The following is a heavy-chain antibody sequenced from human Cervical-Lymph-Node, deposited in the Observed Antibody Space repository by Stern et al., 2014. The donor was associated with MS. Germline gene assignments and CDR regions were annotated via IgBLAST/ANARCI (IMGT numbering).Heavy chain of an antibody. Sequence: QVQLVQSGAEVKKPGSSVRVSCKASGGIFSSFAISWVRQAPGQGLAWMGGIIPMFGTANYAQKFQGRVTITADDSTTTAYMEVSSLRYEDTAVYYCASSVGELTPEAVWGQGTTVTVFS. CDR2: IIPMFGTA. CDR1: GGIFSSFA. CDR3: ASSVGELTPEAV. V-gene: IGHV1-69*01. D-gene: IGHD3-10*01. J-gene: IGHJ6*02.